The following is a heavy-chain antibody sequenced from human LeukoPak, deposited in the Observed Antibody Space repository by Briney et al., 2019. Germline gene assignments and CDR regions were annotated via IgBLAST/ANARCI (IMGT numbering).Heavy chain of an antibody. CDR3: ARDCSSTSCHYYYYMDV. D-gene: IGHD2-2*01. V-gene: IGHV4-34*01. J-gene: IGHJ6*03. CDR1: GGSFSGYY. CDR2: INHSGST. Sequence: SETLSLTCAVYGGSFSGYYWSWIRQPPGKGLEWIGEINHSGSTNYNPSLKSRVTISVDTSKNQFSVKLSSVTAADTAVYYCARDCSSTSCHYYYYMDVWGKGTTVTVSS.